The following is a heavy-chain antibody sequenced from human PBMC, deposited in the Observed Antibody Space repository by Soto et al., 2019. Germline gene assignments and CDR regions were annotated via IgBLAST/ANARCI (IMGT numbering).Heavy chain of an antibody. CDR3: ARVSFVYYGSGSYRPGYYYYCMGD. V-gene: IGHV4-59*01. Sequence: SETLSLTCTVSGGSISRYYWSWIRQPPGKGLEWIGYIYYSGSTNYNPSLKSRVTISVDTSKNQFSLKLSSVTAADTAVYCCARVSFVYYGSGSYRPGYYYYCMGDWGQVTTATVSS. CDR1: GGSISRYY. CDR2: IYYSGST. J-gene: IGHJ6*02. D-gene: IGHD3-10*01.